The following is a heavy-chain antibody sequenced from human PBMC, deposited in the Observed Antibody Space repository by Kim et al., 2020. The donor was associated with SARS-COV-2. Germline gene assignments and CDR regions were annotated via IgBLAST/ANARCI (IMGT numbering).Heavy chain of an antibody. V-gene: IGHV1-69*13. Sequence: SVKVSCKASGGTFSSYAISWVRQAPGQGLEWMGGIIPIFGTANYAQKFQGRVTITADESTSTAYMELSSLRSEDTAVYYCARDVVCSGGSCVALDPWGQGTLVTVSS. J-gene: IGHJ5*02. CDR3: ARDVVCSGGSCVALDP. D-gene: IGHD2-15*01. CDR2: IIPIFGTA. CDR1: GGTFSSYA.